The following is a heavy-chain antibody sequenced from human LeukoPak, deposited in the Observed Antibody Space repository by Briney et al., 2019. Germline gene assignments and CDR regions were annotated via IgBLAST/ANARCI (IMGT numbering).Heavy chain of an antibody. D-gene: IGHD2-2*01. CDR1: GGSISSYY. CDR2: IYYSGNT. V-gene: IGHV4-59*12. CDR3: AREGYCSSTSCYPDI. J-gene: IGHJ3*02. Sequence: PSETLSLTCTVSGGSISSYYWSWIRQPPGKGLEWIGYIYYSGNTNYNPSLKSRVTMSVDTSKNQFSLKLSSVTAADTAVYYCAREGYCSSTSCYPDIWGQGTMVTVSS.